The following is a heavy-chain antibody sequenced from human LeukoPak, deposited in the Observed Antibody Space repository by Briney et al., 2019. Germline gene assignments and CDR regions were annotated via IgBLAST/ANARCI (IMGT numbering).Heavy chain of an antibody. D-gene: IGHD2-2*01. V-gene: IGHV3-74*01. J-gene: IGHJ3*02. CDR1: GLTFNSYW. CDR3: ATAAALGAFDM. Sequence: GGSLRLPCAASGLTFNSYWIHWVRKAPGKGLVWVSRINTDGSSTSYADSVKGRFTISRDHAKNTLYLQMNSLRAEDTAVYYCATAAALGAFDMWGQGTMVTVSS. CDR2: INTDGSST.